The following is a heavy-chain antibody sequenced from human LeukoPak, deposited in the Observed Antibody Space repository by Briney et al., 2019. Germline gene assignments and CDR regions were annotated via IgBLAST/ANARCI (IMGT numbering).Heavy chain of an antibody. D-gene: IGHD3-22*01. Sequence: PGESLKISCKASGYRFTSHWIGWVRQMPGTGLEWMGIIFPGDSDTTYNPSFQGQVTISVDKSVDTAYLQWRSMKASDTAIYYCARRAENYESSGYYSFDYWGQGTLVTVPS. CDR2: IFPGDSDT. V-gene: IGHV5-51*01. CDR1: GYRFTSHW. CDR3: ARRAENYESSGYYSFDY. J-gene: IGHJ4*02.